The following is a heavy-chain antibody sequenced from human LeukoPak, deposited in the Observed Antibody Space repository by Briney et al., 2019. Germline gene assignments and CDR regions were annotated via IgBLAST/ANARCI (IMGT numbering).Heavy chain of an antibody. CDR3: ARGRGYSGYDESYPIDY. CDR1: GFTFSAFG. D-gene: IGHD5-12*01. J-gene: IGHJ4*02. Sequence: GRSLRLSCAASGFTFSAFGMHWVRQAPGKGLEWVGIIWNDGSYTYYGNSVKGRFTISRDNSKNTLYLQMNSLRAEDTAVYYCARGRGYSGYDESYPIDYWGQGTLVAVSS. CDR2: IWNDGSYT. V-gene: IGHV3-33*01.